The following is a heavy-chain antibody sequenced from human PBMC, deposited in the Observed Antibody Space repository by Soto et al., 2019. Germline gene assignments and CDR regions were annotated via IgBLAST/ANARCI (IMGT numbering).Heavy chain of an antibody. CDR1: VFNFSIFD. V-gene: IGHV3-48*03. Sequence: VGSLRLSCVCSVFNFSIFDMNCVRHSPGGGLEWISLISQGGITTTYADSVRSRFTVSRDNAQNSLFLQMDRLTVEDTGVYYCERGGLVWGQGALVNVS. CDR3: ERGGLV. J-gene: IGHJ4*02. CDR2: ISQGGITT.